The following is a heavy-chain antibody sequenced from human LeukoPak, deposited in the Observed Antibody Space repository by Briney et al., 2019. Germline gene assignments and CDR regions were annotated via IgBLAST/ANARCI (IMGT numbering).Heavy chain of an antibody. CDR2: IYTSGST. D-gene: IGHD4-23*01. J-gene: IGHJ3*02. CDR1: GGTISSGSYY. CDR3: ARVYGGSAFDI. Sequence: SETLSLTCTVSGGTISSGSYYWSWIRQPAGKGLEWIGRIYTSGSTNYNPSLKSRVTISVDTSKNQFSLKLSSVTAADTAVYYCARVYGGSAFDIWGQGTMVTVSS. V-gene: IGHV4-61*02.